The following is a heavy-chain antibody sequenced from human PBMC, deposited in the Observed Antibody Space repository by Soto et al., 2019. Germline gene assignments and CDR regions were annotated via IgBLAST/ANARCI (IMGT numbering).Heavy chain of an antibody. CDR2: IVVGSGNT. CDR3: AAEAGSSSGNSFY. D-gene: IGHD6-6*01. V-gene: IGHV1-58*01. Sequence: VASVKVSCKASGFTFTSSAVQWVRQARGQRLEWIGWIVVGSGNTNYAQNFRERVTITRDMSTSTAYMELSSLRSEDTAVYYCAAEAGSSSGNSFYWGQGTLVTVSS. CDR1: GFTFTSSA. J-gene: IGHJ4*02.